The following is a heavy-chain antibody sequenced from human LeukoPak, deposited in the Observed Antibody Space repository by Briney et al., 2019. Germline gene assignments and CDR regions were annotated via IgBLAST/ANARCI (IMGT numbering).Heavy chain of an antibody. CDR2: FDPEDGET. D-gene: IGHD1-26*01. J-gene: IGHJ3*02. V-gene: IGHV1-24*01. CDR3: ATYIVGAIAFDI. CDR1: GYTLTELS. Sequence: ASVKVSCKVSGYTLTELSMHWVRQAPGKGLEWMGGFDPEDGETIYAQKFQGRVTMTEDTSTDTAYMELSSLRSEDTAVYYCATYIVGAIAFDIWGQGTMVTVSS.